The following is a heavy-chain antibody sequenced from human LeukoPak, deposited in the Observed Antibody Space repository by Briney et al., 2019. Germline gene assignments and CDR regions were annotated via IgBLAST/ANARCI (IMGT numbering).Heavy chain of an antibody. CDR2: INAGNGNT. CDR1: GYTFTSYA. D-gene: IGHD6-6*01. J-gene: IGHJ4*02. V-gene: IGHV1-3*01. Sequence: ASVKVSCKASGYTFTSYAMHWVRQAPGQRLEWMGWINAGNGNTKYSQKFQGRVTITRDTSASTAYMELSSLRSEDTAVYYCARDGLRIAALPSPTDYGGQGPLVTVSS. CDR3: ARDGLRIAALPSPTDY.